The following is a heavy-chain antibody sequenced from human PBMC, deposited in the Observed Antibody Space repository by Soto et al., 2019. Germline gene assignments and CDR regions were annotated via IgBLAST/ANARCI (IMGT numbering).Heavy chain of an antibody. Sequence: QVQLVQSGAEVKKPGASVKVSCKDSGYTFSDHDINWVRQASGQGPEWLGWMNPNSGDTGYAQNFQCRVTMTRDTSKRTAYMELSSLRSEDTAVYYCARVGGNWNDDYFDYWGQGTLVTVSS. D-gene: IGHD1-1*01. V-gene: IGHV1-8*01. CDR2: MNPNSGDT. CDR3: ARVGGNWNDDYFDY. J-gene: IGHJ4*02. CDR1: GYTFSDHD.